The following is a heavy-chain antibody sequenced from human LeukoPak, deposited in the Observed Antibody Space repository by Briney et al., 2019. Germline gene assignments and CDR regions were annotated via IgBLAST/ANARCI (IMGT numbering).Heavy chain of an antibody. CDR1: GFTFSNAW. Sequence: PGGSLRLSCAASGFTFSNAWMSWVRQAPGKGLEWVGRIKSKTDGGTTDYAAPVKGRFTISRDDSKNTLYLQMNSLKTEDTAVYYCTTDRYYYDSSFDYWGQGTLVTVSP. CDR3: TTDRYYYDSSFDY. V-gene: IGHV3-15*01. J-gene: IGHJ4*02. CDR2: IKSKTDGGTT. D-gene: IGHD3-22*01.